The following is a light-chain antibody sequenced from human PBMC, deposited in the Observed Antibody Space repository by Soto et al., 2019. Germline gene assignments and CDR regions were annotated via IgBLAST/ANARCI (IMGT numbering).Light chain of an antibody. CDR2: AAS. V-gene: IGKV3-15*01. CDR3: HQYSHWPGS. J-gene: IGKJ2*03. CDR1: QSVTSN. Sequence: ELLMTQSPATLSVSPGGRVTLSCRASQSVTSNLAWYQQKPGQAPRLLIYAASTRATGIPARFSGRGSGTNVILTSSSLQSEDCAVYYCHQYSHWPGSFGQGTKLQIK.